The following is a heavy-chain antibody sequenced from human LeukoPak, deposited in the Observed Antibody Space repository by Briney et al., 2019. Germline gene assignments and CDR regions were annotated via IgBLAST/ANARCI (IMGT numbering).Heavy chain of an antibody. CDR2: IYYSGST. V-gene: IGHV4-59*08. Sequence: SETLSLTCTVSGGSISSYYWSWIRQPPGKGLEWIGYIYYSGSTNYNPSLKSRVTISVDTSKNQFSLKLSSVTAADTAVYYCASSPRGLRLGELDYWGQGTLVIVSA. CDR3: ASSPRGLRLGELDY. CDR1: GGSISSYY. D-gene: IGHD3-16*01. J-gene: IGHJ4*02.